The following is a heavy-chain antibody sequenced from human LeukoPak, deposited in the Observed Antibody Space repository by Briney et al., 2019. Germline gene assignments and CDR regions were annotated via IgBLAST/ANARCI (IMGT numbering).Heavy chain of an antibody. CDR3: ARRTKEYYFDY. D-gene: IGHD2-8*01. J-gene: IGHJ4*02. V-gene: IGHV4-30-4*08. CDR1: GGSISSGDYY. CDR2: IYYSGST. Sequence: SSQTLSLTCTVSGGSISSGDYYWSWIRQPPGKGLEWIGYIYYSGSTYYNPSLKSRVTISVDTSKNQFSLKLNSVTAADTAVYYCARRTKEYYFDYWGQGTLVTVSS.